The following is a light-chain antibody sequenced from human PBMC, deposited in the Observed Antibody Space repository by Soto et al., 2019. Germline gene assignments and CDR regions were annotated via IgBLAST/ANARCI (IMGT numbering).Light chain of an antibody. V-gene: IGLV1-44*01. CDR1: SSNIGSNT. CDR3: AVWDDSLNGYV. CDR2: SNK. J-gene: IGLJ1*01. Sequence: QSVLTQPPSTSGTPGQRVTISCSGSSSNIGSNTVNWYQQLPGAAPKLLIQSNKQRPSGVPDRFSGSQSGTSASLAISGLQSEDEADHYCAVWDDSLNGYVFGTGTKVTVL.